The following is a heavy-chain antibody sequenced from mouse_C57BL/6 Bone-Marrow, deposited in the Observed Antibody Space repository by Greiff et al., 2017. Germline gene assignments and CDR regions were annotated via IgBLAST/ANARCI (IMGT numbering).Heavy chain of an antibody. D-gene: IGHD4-1*01. Sequence: QVQLQQPGAELVKPGASVKMSCKASGYTFTSYWITWVKQRPGQGLEWIGDIYPTSGRTNYNEKFKSKAILTVDTSSNTADMQLSSLTSEDSAVFYGARSGPVGRSFDDWGQGTTLTVSS. J-gene: IGHJ2*01. CDR2: IYPTSGRT. CDR3: ARSGPVGRSFDD. V-gene: IGHV1-55*01. CDR1: GYTFTSYW.